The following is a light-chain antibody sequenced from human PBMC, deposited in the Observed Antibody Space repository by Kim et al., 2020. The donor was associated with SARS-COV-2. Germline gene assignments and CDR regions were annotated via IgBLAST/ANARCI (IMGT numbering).Light chain of an antibody. J-gene: IGKJ2*01. CDR2: ASS. CDR3: QQYINSPYT. V-gene: IGKV3-20*01. Sequence: LSPAERAPLSCRASQSISSTYLAWYQQRPGQAPRLLIYASSTRATGIPDRFSGSGSGTDFTLTISRLEPEDFALYYCQQYINSPYTFGQGTKLEI. CDR1: QSISSTY.